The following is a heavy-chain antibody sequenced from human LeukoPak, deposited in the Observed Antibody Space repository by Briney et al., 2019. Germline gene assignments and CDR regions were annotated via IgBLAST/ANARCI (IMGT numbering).Heavy chain of an antibody. Sequence: GGSLRLSCAASGFTFSNYDMHWVRQATGKGLEWVSAIGTAGDTYYPGSVKGRFTISRENAKNSLYLQMNSLRAGDTAVYYCARTPQQQLVLSYWYFDLWGRGTLVTVSS. CDR1: GFTFSNYD. CDR2: IGTAGDT. J-gene: IGHJ2*01. CDR3: ARTPQQQLVLSYWYFDL. V-gene: IGHV3-13*01. D-gene: IGHD6-13*01.